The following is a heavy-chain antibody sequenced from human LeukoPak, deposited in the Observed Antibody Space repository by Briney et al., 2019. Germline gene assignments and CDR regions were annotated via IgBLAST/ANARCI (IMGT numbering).Heavy chain of an antibody. V-gene: IGHV1-18*01. D-gene: IGHD3-10*01. CDR3: ANIGSGSNDAFDI. CDR1: GYTFTSYG. CDR2: ISAYNGNT. Sequence: GASVKVSCKASGYTFTSYGISWVRQAPGQGLEWMGWISAYNGNTNYAQKFQGRVIMTRDTSISTAYMELSSLRSDDTAVYYCANIGSGSNDAFDIWGQGTMITVSS. J-gene: IGHJ3*02.